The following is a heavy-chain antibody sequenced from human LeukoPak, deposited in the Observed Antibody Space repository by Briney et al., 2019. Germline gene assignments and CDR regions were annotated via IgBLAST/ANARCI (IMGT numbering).Heavy chain of an antibody. CDR1: GFSFSSDA. J-gene: IGHJ6*02. Sequence: PGGSLRLSCIGTGFSFSSDAMGWVRQAPGKGLEWVSGISGSGGSTYYADSVKDRFTISRDNSKNTLYLQMNSLRAEDTAVYYCARDPLLAINNEVTTTLFYYYYGMDVWGQGTTVTVSS. CDR3: ARDPLLAINNEVTTTLFYYYYGMDV. CDR2: ISGSGGST. D-gene: IGHD4-17*01. V-gene: IGHV3-23*01.